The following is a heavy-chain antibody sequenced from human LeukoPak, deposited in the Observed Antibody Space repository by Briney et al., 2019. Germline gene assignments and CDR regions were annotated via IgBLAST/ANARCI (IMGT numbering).Heavy chain of an antibody. V-gene: IGHV3-23*01. Sequence: GGALRLSCAASGFTFSSYSMSWGRQAPGKGVEWVSAISASGDITYYADSVKGRFTISRDNSKNTLYLQLNRLRLEDTAVYYCAKDVGIGGRSLYFDYWGQGTLVTVSS. CDR1: GFTFSSYS. CDR2: ISASGDIT. D-gene: IGHD2-15*01. J-gene: IGHJ4*02. CDR3: AKDVGIGGRSLYFDY.